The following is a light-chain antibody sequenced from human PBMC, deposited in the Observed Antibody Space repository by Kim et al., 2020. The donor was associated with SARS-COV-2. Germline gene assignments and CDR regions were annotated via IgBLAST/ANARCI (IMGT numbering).Light chain of an antibody. CDR1: QSVSSSY. J-gene: IGKJ4*01. CDR3: QQYGSSPPVT. CDR2: GAS. V-gene: IGKV3-20*01. Sequence: PGERATLPCRASQSVSSSYLAWYQQKPGQAPRLLIYGASSRATGIPDRFSGSGSGTDFTLPISRLEPEDFAVYFCQQYGSSPPVTFGGGTKVDIK.